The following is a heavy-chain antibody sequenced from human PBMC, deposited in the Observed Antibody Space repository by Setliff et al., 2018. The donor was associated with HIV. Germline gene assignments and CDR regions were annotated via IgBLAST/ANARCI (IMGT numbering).Heavy chain of an antibody. Sequence: RGESLKISCKGSGYSFTNYWINWVRQMPGKGLEWMGIIYPGDSDTRYSPSFQGQVTISADKSISTAYLQWSSLKASDTAMYYCARGPSSFWSGFDAFDPWGQGTMVTVSS. CDR3: ARGPSSFWSGFDAFDP. CDR1: GYSFTNYW. D-gene: IGHD3-3*01. V-gene: IGHV5-51*01. CDR2: IYPGDSDT. J-gene: IGHJ3*01.